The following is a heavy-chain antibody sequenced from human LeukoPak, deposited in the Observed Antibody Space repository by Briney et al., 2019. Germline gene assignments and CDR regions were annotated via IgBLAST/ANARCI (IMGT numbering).Heavy chain of an antibody. Sequence: AGGSLGLSCAASGFPFTDYPMSWVRKAPGKGRGGVSTISHNGGGTYYAESVKGRFTISRDNAENTLYLQMNSLRAEDTAVYYCARGTAGYHSSYFDYWGLGTLVTVSS. V-gene: IGHV3-23*01. CDR1: GFPFTDYP. CDR3: ARGTAGYHSSYFDY. D-gene: IGHD3-16*02. J-gene: IGHJ4*02. CDR2: ISHNGGGT.